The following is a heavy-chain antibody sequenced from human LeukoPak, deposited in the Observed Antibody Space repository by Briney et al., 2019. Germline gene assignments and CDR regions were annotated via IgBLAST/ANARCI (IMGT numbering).Heavy chain of an antibody. CDR1: GYRFTSYW. D-gene: IGHD3-10*01. Sequence: GGSLKISFKGSGYRFTSYWIGWVRPMPGKGLEWMGIIYPGDSDTRYSPSFQGQVTISADKSISTAYLQWSSLKASDTAMYYCARLLGITMVRGVWLDYWGQGTLVTVSS. J-gene: IGHJ4*02. CDR3: ARLLGITMVRGVWLDY. CDR2: IYPGDSDT. V-gene: IGHV5-51*01.